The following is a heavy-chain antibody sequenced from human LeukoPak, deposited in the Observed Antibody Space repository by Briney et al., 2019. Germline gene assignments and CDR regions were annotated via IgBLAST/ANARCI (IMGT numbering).Heavy chain of an antibody. D-gene: IGHD6-19*01. CDR3: ATAAGAVAGFYYFDY. CDR2: FDPEDGET. J-gene: IGHJ4*02. CDR1: GYSLTELS. V-gene: IGHV1-24*01. Sequence: GASVKVSCKVSGYSLTELSMHCVRQAPGKGLEWMGGFDPEDGETIYAQKFQGRVTMTEDTSTDTAYMELSSLRSEDTAVYYCATAAGAVAGFYYFDYWGQGTLVTVSS.